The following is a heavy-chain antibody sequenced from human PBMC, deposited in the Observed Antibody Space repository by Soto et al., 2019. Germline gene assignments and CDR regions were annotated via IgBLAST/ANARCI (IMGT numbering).Heavy chain of an antibody. CDR2: IRETGNT. CDR3: AKQQMGVIRALDY. CDR1: GFTFSNYA. Sequence: PGGSLRLSCAASGFTFSNYAMSWICQAPGKGLEWVSTIRETGNTYYADSVRGRFATSRDNSENTLYLQMSSLRAEDTAVYYCAKQQMGVIRALDYWGQGTLVTVSS. J-gene: IGHJ4*02. V-gene: IGHV3-23*01. D-gene: IGHD1-26*01.